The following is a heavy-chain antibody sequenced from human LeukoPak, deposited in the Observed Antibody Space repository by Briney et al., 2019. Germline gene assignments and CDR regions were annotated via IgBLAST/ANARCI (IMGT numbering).Heavy chain of an antibody. CDR1: GYTFTSYG. J-gene: IGHJ4*02. CDR3: ARVMAAAGTDY. D-gene: IGHD6-13*01. CDR2: ISAYNGNT. V-gene: IGHV1-18*01. Sequence: ASVTVSCKASGYTFTSYGISWVRQAPGQGLEWMGWISAYNGNTNHAQKLQGRVTMTTDTSTSTAYMELRSLRSDDTAVYYCARVMAAAGTDYWGQGTLVTVSS.